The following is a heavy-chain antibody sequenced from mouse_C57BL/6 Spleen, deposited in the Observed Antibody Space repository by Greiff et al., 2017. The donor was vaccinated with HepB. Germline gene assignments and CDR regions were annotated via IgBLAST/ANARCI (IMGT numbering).Heavy chain of an antibody. CDR2: IDPSDSYT. Sequence: QVQLQQSGAELVMPGASVKLSCKASGYTFTSYWMHWVKQRPGQGLEWIGEIDPSDSYTNYNQKFKGKSTLTVDKSSSTAYMQLSSLTSEDSAVYYCARGDSSGYGYFDVWGTGTTVTVSS. V-gene: IGHV1-69*01. CDR3: ARGDSSGYGYFDV. D-gene: IGHD3-2*02. CDR1: GYTFTSYW. J-gene: IGHJ1*03.